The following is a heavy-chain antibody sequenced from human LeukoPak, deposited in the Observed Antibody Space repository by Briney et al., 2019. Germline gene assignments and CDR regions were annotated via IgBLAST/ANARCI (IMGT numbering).Heavy chain of an antibody. V-gene: IGHV3-23*01. J-gene: IGHJ4*02. D-gene: IGHD4-11*01. CDR1: GFTFSSYA. CDR2: ISGSGGST. CDR3: ARDPGHSNYINDY. Sequence: GGSLRLSCAASGFTFSSYAMSWVRQAPGKGLEWVSAISGSGGSTYYADSVKGRFTISRDNSKNTLYLQMNSLRAEDTAVYYCARDPGHSNYINDYWGQGTLVTVSS.